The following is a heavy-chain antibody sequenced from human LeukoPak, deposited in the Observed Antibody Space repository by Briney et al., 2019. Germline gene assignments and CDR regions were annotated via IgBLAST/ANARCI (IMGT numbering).Heavy chain of an antibody. CDR2: IYYSGST. CDR1: GGSISSGGYY. V-gene: IGHV4-31*03. Sequence: PSETLSLTCTVSGGSISSGGYYWGWLRQHPGKGLEWIGYIYYSGSTYYNPSLKSRVTISVDTSKNQFSLKLSSVTAADTAVYYCASNYYGSGSLDYWGQGNLVTVSS. CDR3: ASNYYGSGSLDY. J-gene: IGHJ4*02. D-gene: IGHD3-10*01.